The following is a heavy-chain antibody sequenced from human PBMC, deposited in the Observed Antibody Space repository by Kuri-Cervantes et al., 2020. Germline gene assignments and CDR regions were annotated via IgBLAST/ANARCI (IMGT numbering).Heavy chain of an antibody. V-gene: IGHV4-30-2*01. CDR1: GGSISSGGYS. CDR3: ARAGPPLWFGEFWGRPGGKAGYYYGMDV. D-gene: IGHD3-10*01. Sequence: LRLSCTVSGGSISSGGYSWRWIRQPPGKGLEWIGDICHSGNTYYNPSLKSRLTISEDKSKNQLSLKVTSVTAADTAVYYCARAGPPLWFGEFWGRPGGKAGYYYGMDVWGQGTTVTVSS. CDR2: ICHSGNT. J-gene: IGHJ6*02.